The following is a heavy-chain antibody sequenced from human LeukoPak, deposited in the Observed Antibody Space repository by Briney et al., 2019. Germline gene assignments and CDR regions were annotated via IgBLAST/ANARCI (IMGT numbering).Heavy chain of an antibody. D-gene: IGHD2-21*02. CDR2: ISYDGGKK. Sequence: PGGSLRLSCAASGFTFSSYSMNWVRQAPGKGLEWVAVISYDGGKKYYADSVKGRFTISRDNSKNTLFLQVNSLRPEDTAVYYCAKNIGDFNSHYFDYWGQGTLVTVSS. V-gene: IGHV3-30*18. CDR3: AKNIGDFNSHYFDY. CDR1: GFTFSSYS. J-gene: IGHJ4*02.